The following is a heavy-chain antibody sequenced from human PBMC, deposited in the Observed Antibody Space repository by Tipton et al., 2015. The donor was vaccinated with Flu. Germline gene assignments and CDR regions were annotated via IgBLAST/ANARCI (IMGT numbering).Heavy chain of an antibody. CDR2: IYYSGST. D-gene: IGHD3-22*01. CDR3: ARVPQDSSGYYYESIDP. Sequence: TLSLTCTVSGGSISSSSYYWGWIRQPPGKGLEWIGSIYYSGSTYYNPSLKSRVTISVDTSKNQFSLKLSSVTAADTAVYYCARVPQDSSGYYYESIDPWGQGTLVTVSS. J-gene: IGHJ5*02. CDR1: GGSISSSSYY. V-gene: IGHV4-39*01.